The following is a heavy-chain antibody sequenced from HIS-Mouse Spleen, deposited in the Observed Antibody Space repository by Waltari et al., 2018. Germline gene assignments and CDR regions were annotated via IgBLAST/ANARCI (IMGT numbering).Heavy chain of an antibody. V-gene: IGHV4-39*07. CDR3: AREIPYSSSWYDWYFDL. CDR2: IYYSGST. Sequence: QLQLQESGPGLVKPSETLSLTCTVPAGPISSSSYYWGRLRPPPGKGLEWIGSIYYSGSTYYNPSLKSRVTISVDTSKNQFSLKLSSVTAADTAVYYCAREIPYSSSWYDWYFDLWGRGTLVTVSS. D-gene: IGHD6-13*01. CDR1: AGPISSSSYY. J-gene: IGHJ2*01.